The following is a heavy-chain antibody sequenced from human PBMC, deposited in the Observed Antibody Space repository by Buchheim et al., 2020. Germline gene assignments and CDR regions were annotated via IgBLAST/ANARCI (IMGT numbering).Heavy chain of an antibody. D-gene: IGHD3-3*02. J-gene: IGHJ4*02. Sequence: EVQLVESGGGLVRPGGSLRLSCAASGFTFSSYEMNWVRQAPGKGLEWVSYITGSGSTIYYADSVKGRFTISRDNAKNSLYLQMNSLRAEDMAVYYCARQFWSEFLTFEYWGQGTL. CDR2: ITGSGSTI. V-gene: IGHV3-48*03. CDR3: ARQFWSEFLTFEY. CDR1: GFTFSSYE.